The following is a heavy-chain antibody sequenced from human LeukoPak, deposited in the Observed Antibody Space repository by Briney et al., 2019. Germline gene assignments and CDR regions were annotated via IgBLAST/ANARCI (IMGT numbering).Heavy chain of an antibody. D-gene: IGHD6-13*01. J-gene: IGHJ4*02. V-gene: IGHV4-34*01. CDR3: ARGWYSRIFDY. CDR1: GGSFSGYY. CDR2: INHSGST. Sequence: SVTLSLTCAVYGGSFSGYYWSWIRQPPGKGLEWIGEINHSGSTNYNPSLKSRVTMSVDTSKNQFSLKLSSVTAADTAVYYCARGWYSRIFDYWGQGTLVTVSS.